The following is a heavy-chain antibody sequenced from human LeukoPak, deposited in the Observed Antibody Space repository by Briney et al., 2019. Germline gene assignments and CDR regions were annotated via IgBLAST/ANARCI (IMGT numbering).Heavy chain of an antibody. Sequence: GGSLRLSCAASGFTFSRYWMSWVRQAPGKGLEWVSVIYSGGSTYYADSVKGRFTISRDNSKNTLYLQMNSLRAEDTAVYYCARGDILTDWGQGTLVTVSS. CDR3: ARGDILTD. CDR2: IYSGGST. J-gene: IGHJ4*02. V-gene: IGHV3-53*01. CDR1: GFTFSRYW. D-gene: IGHD3-9*01.